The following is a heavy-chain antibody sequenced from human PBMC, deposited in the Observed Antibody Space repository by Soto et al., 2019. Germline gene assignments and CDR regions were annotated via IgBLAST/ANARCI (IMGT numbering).Heavy chain of an antibody. Sequence: GGSLSLSCAASGFTFSSYAMSWVRQAPGKGLEWVSAISGSGGSTYYADSVKGRFTISRDNSKNTLYLQMNSLRAEDTAVYYCAKDYSSGYYYNWFDPWGQGTLVTVSS. CDR3: AKDYSSGYYYNWFDP. CDR1: GFTFSSYA. CDR2: ISGSGGST. V-gene: IGHV3-23*01. J-gene: IGHJ5*02. D-gene: IGHD3-22*01.